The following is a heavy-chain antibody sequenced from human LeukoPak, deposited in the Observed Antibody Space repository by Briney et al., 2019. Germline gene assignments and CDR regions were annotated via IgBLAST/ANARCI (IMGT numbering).Heavy chain of an antibody. V-gene: IGHV3-53*01. J-gene: IGHJ4*02. CDR1: GLTVNSNY. CDR2: IYSGGTT. Sequence: GGSLRLSCAASGLTVNSNYMNWVRQAPGKGLQWVSVIYSGGTTYYADSVKGRFTISRDNAKNSLYLQMNSLRDEDTAEYYCARDPGFFDYWGQGTLVTVSS. D-gene: IGHD7-27*01. CDR3: ARDPGFFDY.